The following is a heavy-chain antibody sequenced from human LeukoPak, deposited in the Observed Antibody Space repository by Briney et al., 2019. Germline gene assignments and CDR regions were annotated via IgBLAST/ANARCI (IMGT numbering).Heavy chain of an antibody. D-gene: IGHD3-10*01. J-gene: IGHJ4*02. CDR1: GFPFSSYG. CDR2: IWYDGSNK. V-gene: IGHV3-33*01. Sequence: GGSLRLTCAASGFPFSSYGMHWVCQAPGKGLEWVAIIWYDGSNKYYADSVKGRFTISRDNSKNTLYLQMNSLRAEDTAVYYCARSRELGSGSYDTYYFDYWGQGTLVTVSS. CDR3: ARSRELGSGSYDTYYFDY.